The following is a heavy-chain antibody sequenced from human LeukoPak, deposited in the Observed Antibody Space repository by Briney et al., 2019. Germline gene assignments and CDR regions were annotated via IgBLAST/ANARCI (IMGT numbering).Heavy chain of an antibody. CDR1: GFSFSSYE. CDR3: ARGSHGVAATDTAFDY. D-gene: IGHD6-25*01. V-gene: IGHV3-48*03. J-gene: IGHJ4*02. CDR2: ISASGTLT. Sequence: GGSLRLSCAASGFSFSSYEMNWVRQAPGKGLEWISYISASGTLTHYADSVRGRFTISRDNARKSLYLQMDSLRVEDTAVYYCARGSHGVAATDTAFDYWGQGTLVAVSS.